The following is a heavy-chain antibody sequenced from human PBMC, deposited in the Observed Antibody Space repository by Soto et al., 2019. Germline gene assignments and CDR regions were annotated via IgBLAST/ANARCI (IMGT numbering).Heavy chain of an antibody. V-gene: IGHV1-69*01. CDR2: IIPIFGTA. Sequence: QVQLVQSGAEVKKPGSSVKVSCKASGGTFSSYAISWVRQAPGQGLEWMGGIIPIFGTANYAQKFQGRVTITADESTSTAYMELSILRSEDTAVYYCARDIANYYDSSGYHYGMDVWGQGTTVTVSS. CDR1: GGTFSSYA. CDR3: ARDIANYYDSSGYHYGMDV. D-gene: IGHD3-22*01. J-gene: IGHJ6*02.